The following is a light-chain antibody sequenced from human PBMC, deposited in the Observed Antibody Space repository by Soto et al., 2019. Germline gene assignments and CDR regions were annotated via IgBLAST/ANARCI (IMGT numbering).Light chain of an antibody. CDR2: KAS. CDR1: QGINNW. V-gene: IGKV1-5*03. J-gene: IGKJ4*01. CDR3: QQYKSYSSLT. Sequence: DIQMTQSPSTLSAFVGDRVTITCRASQGINNWLAWYQQKPGKAPKLLISKASSLQTGVPSRFSGSGSGTEFTLTVSSLQPDDFATYYCQQYKSYSSLTFGGGTKVEIK.